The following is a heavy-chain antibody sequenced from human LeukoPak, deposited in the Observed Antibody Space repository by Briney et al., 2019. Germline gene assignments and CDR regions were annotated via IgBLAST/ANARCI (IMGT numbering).Heavy chain of an antibody. CDR3: ARCFGSGCPNGVFDY. J-gene: IGHJ4*02. CDR2: IYFSGTT. V-gene: IGHV4-59*11. Sequence: SETLSLTCTVSGGSMSTHYWSWIRQPPGKGLEWIGYIYFSGTTKYNPSLKSRVATSLDTSKNQFSLKLSSVTAADTAVYYCARCFGSGCPNGVFDYWGQGTLVTVSS. CDR1: GGSMSTHY. D-gene: IGHD6-19*01.